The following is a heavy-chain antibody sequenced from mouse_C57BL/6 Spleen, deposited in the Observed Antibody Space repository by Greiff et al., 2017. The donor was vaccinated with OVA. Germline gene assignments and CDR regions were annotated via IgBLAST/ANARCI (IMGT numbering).Heavy chain of an antibody. D-gene: IGHD1-1*01. V-gene: IGHV6-6*01. CDR3: TRHGSSPYYYAMDY. CDR2: IRNKANNHAT. Sequence: EVKLVESGGGLVQPGGSMKLSCAASGFTFSDAWMDWVRQSPEKGLEWVAEIRNKANNHATYYAESVKGRFTISRDDSKSSVYLQMNSLRAEDTGIYYCTRHGSSPYYYAMDYWGQGTSVTVSS. J-gene: IGHJ4*01. CDR1: GFTFSDAW.